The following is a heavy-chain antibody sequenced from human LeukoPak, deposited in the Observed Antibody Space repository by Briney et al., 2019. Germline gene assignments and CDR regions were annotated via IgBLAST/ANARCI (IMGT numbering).Heavy chain of an antibody. J-gene: IGHJ4*02. CDR3: TREGRFKAQHLFDY. V-gene: IGHV3-30*04. CDR2: IPYDGSQN. D-gene: IGHD2-2*01. Sequence: PAGSLRLSCAASDFPFIGYTMHWVRQAPGKGLEWVAGIPYDGSQNSYADSVKGRFSISRDNSKSALYLQLSSLRPEDTAVYYCTREGRFKAQHLFDYWGQGTMVTVSS. CDR1: DFPFIGYT.